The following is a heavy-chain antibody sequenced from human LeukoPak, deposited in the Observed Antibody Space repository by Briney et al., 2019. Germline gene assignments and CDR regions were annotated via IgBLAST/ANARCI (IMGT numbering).Heavy chain of an antibody. Sequence: GGSLRLSCAASGFTFSDYYMSWIRQAPGKGLEWVSYISNSASTIYYADSAKGRFTIPRDNAKNSLYLQMNSLRAEDTAVYYCARDREISSGHYYDSSGSDVWGKGTTVTISS. CDR3: ARDREISSGHYYDSSGSDV. CDR2: ISNSASTI. J-gene: IGHJ6*04. CDR1: GFTFSDYY. D-gene: IGHD3-22*01. V-gene: IGHV3-11*04.